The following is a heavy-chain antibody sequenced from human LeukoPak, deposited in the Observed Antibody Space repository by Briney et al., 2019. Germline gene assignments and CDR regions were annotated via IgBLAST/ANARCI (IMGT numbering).Heavy chain of an antibody. CDR3: ARDRSRIHPDSVVEGGWFDP. V-gene: IGHV3-30*01. CDR1: GFTFSSYA. Sequence: PGGSLRLSCAASGFTFSSYAMHWVRQAPGKGLEWVVVISYDGSNKYYADSVKGRFTICRDNSKNTLYLQMNSLRAEDTAVYYCARDRSRIHPDSVVEGGWFDPWGQGTLVTVSS. CDR2: ISYDGSNK. D-gene: IGHD2-2*01. J-gene: IGHJ5*02.